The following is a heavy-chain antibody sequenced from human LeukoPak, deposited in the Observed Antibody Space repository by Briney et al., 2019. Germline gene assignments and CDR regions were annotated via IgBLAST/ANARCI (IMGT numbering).Heavy chain of an antibody. CDR3: ARVASGYDVFDI. Sequence: RASETLSLTCTVSGGSVSSGSYYWSWIRQPPGQGLEWIGYIYYSGSTNYNPSLKSRVTISVDTSKNQFSLKLSSVTAADTAVFYCARVASGYDVFDIWGRGTMVTVSS. CDR1: GGSVSSGSYY. J-gene: IGHJ3*02. V-gene: IGHV4-61*01. CDR2: IYYSGST. D-gene: IGHD3-3*01.